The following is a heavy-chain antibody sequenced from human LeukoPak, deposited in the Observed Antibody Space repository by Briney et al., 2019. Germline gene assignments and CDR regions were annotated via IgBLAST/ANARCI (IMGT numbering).Heavy chain of an antibody. CDR2: IHDSGTT. V-gene: IGHV4-59*01. Sequence: PPVTLSLNCTVSGGSISGSYWNCIRQPPGKGLEWIGCIHDSGTTNHNPSLKSRVTIPLHTSKNQFSLRLTSVTAADTAVYYCAIGHDGATYSNLWGQGTLVAVSS. CDR1: GGSISGSY. CDR3: AIGHDGATYSNL. D-gene: IGHD5-12*01. J-gene: IGHJ5*02.